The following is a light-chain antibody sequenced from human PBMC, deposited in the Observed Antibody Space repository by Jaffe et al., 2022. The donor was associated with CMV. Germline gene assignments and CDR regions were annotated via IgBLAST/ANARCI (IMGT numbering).Light chain of an antibody. V-gene: IGLV2-23*02. CDR3: CSYAGDTTFVV. J-gene: IGLJ2*01. CDR2: EVT. CDR1: SSDVGTYNL. Sequence: QSALTQPASVSGSPGQSITISCTGTSSDVGTYNLVSWYQQHPGKAPKLMIFEVTKRPSGVSNRFSGSKSGSTASLTISGLQADDEADYYCCSYAGDTTFVVFGGGTKLTVL.